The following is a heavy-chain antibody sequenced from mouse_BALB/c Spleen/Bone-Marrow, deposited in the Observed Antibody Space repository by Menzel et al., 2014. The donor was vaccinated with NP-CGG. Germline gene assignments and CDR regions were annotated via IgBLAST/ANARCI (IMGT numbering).Heavy chain of an antibody. V-gene: IGHV1-82*01. CDR3: ARRGGSPSFDY. D-gene: IGHD1-1*02. CDR2: IYPGDGDT. CDR1: GYAFSSSW. J-gene: IGHJ2*01. Sequence: VQLQQSGPELVKPGASVKISCKASGYAFSSSWMNWVKQRPGQGLEWIGRIYPGDGDTNYNGKFKGKATLTADKSSSTAYMQLSSLTSVDSAVYFCARRGGSPSFDYWGQGTTLTVSS.